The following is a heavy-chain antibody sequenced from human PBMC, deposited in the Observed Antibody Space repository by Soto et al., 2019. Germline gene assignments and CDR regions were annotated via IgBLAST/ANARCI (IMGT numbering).Heavy chain of an antibody. V-gene: IGHV3-9*01. D-gene: IGHD6-19*01. CDR3: AKDLYSSGWYGLLDY. Sequence: EVQLVESGGGLIQPGGSLRLSCAASGFTVSSNYMSWVRQTPGKGLEWVSGISWNSGSIGYADSVKGRFTISRDNAKNSLYLQMNSLRAEDTALYYCAKDLYSSGWYGLLDYWGQGTLVTVSS. CDR2: ISWNSGSI. J-gene: IGHJ4*02. CDR1: GFTVSSNY.